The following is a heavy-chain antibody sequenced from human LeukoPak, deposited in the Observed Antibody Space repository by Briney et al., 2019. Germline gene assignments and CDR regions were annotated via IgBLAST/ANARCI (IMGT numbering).Heavy chain of an antibody. CDR1: GGTFSSYA. CDR2: IIPIFGTA. CDR3: ARAFSKRGYSYGPSD. Sequence: LWASVKVSCKASGGTFSSYAISWVRQAPGQGLEWMGGIIPIFGTANYAQKFQGRVTITADKSTSTAYMELSSLRSEDTAVYYCARAFSKRGYSYGPSDWGRGTLVTVSS. V-gene: IGHV1-69*06. J-gene: IGHJ4*02. D-gene: IGHD5-18*01.